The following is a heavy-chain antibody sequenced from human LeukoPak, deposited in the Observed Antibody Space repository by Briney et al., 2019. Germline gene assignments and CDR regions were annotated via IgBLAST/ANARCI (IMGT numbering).Heavy chain of an antibody. J-gene: IGHJ3*02. CDR3: ARSAPDYDFWSGYYFAFDI. D-gene: IGHD3-3*01. CDR1: GYTFTGYY. V-gene: IGHV1-2*02. CDR2: INPNSGGT. Sequence: ASVKVSCKASGYTFTGYYMHWVRQAPGQGLEWMGWINPNSGGTNYAQKFQGRVTMTRDTSISTAYMELSRLRSDDTAVYYCARSAPDYDFWSGYYFAFDIWGQGTMVTVSS.